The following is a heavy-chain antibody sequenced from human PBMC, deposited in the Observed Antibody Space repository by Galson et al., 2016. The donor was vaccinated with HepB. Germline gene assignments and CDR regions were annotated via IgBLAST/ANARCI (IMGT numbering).Heavy chain of an antibody. J-gene: IGHJ6*02. Sequence: SPRLSCAASKSTFSNYNMNWVRQAPGKGLEWVSYITSTSSTIYYADSVKGRFTISRDNAKNSLYLQMNRLRDEDTAVYYCARPIAAANYYYYYAMDVWGQGTTVTVSS. CDR1: KSTFSNYN. D-gene: IGHD6-13*01. CDR3: ARPIAAANYYYYYAMDV. CDR2: ITSTSSTI. V-gene: IGHV3-48*02.